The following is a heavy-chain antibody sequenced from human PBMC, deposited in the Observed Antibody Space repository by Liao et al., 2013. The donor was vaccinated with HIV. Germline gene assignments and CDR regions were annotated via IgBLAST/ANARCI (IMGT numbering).Heavy chain of an antibody. Sequence: QVRLQESGPGLVKPSETLSLTCTVSGGSISSYYWSWIRQFPGKGLEWVGHIHYSGSTNYNPSLKSRVTISVDTSKNQFSLKLSSVTAADTAVYYCARGITYYYDSSGYYYTRYFDLWGRGTLVTVSS. CDR2: IHYSGST. D-gene: IGHD3-22*01. CDR1: GGSISSYY. J-gene: IGHJ2*01. CDR3: ARGITYYYDSSGYYYTRYFDL. V-gene: IGHV4-59*01.